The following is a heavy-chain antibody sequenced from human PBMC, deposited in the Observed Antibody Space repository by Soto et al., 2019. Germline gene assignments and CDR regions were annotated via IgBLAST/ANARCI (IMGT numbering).Heavy chain of an antibody. CDR3: ARDRDEDGGTSDAFDM. Sequence: GGSLRLSCAASGFTLSTYAMHWVRQAPGKGLEWVAVISHDGRNNYYADSVKGRFAISRDNSKSTLSLQMNSLRAEDTAVYYCARDRDEDGGTSDAFDMWGQGTMVTVSS. CDR2: ISHDGRNN. V-gene: IGHV3-30*09. CDR1: GFTLSTYA. D-gene: IGHD2-15*01. J-gene: IGHJ3*02.